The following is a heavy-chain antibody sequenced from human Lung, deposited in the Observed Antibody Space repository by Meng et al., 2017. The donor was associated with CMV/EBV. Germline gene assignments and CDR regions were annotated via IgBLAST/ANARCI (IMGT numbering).Heavy chain of an antibody. V-gene: IGHV3-7*01. CDR3: ARRQWRYYFDY. CDR2: IKQDGSEK. D-gene: IGHD6-19*01. CDR1: GFIFSSYW. J-gene: IGHJ4*02. Sequence: GESXKISCSASGFIFSSYWMSWVRQAPGKGLEWVANIKQDGSEKYYVDSVKGRFTISRDNAKNSLYLQMNSLRAEDTAVYYCARRQWRYYFDYWGQGTLVTVSS.